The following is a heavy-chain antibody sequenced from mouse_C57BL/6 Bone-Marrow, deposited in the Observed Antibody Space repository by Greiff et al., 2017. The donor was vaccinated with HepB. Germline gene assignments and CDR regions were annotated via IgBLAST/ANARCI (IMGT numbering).Heavy chain of an antibody. D-gene: IGHD1-1*01. Sequence: KQSCKASGYTFTSYWMHWVKQRPGRGLEWIGRIDPNSGGTKYNEKFKSKATLTVDKPSSTAYMQLSSLTSEDSAVYYCARDYYGSSYGYFDYWGQGTTLTVSS. CDR2: IDPNSGGT. V-gene: IGHV1-72*01. J-gene: IGHJ2*01. CDR3: ARDYYGSSYGYFDY. CDR1: GYTFTSYW.